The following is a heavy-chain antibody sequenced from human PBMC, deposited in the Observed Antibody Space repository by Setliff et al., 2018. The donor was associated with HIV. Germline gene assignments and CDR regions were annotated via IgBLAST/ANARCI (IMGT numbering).Heavy chain of an antibody. D-gene: IGHD2-21*02. V-gene: IGHV4-38-2*01. CDR3: ATQGLTVPIPGGYFQH. CDR2: IYRSGST. J-gene: IGHJ1*01. Sequence: SETLSLTCGISDYSITSGYYWGWIRQPPGKGLEWIGSIYRSGSTYDNPSLKSRVTISFDTSMNQFSLILTSVTAADTAVYYCATQGLTVPIPGGYFQHWGPGILVTVSS. CDR1: DYSITSGYY.